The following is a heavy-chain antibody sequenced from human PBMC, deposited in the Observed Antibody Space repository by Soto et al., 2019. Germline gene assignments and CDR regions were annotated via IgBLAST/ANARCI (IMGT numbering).Heavy chain of an antibody. CDR3: AREKWLQFYFYYGLDV. CDR1: GFSFSSYW. J-gene: IGHJ6*02. V-gene: IGHV3-7*01. D-gene: IGHD4-4*01. Sequence: RRLSCVASGFSFSSYWMSWVRRAPGKGLEWVANIKQTGDEKFYVDSVKGRFTISRDNAKNSLYLEMNSLKAEDTAVYYCAREKWLQFYFYYGLDVWGRGTTVTVSS. CDR2: IKQTGDEK.